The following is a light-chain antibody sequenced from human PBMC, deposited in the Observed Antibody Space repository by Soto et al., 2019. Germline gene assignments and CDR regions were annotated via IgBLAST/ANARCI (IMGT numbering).Light chain of an antibody. J-gene: IGLJ2*01. V-gene: IGLV2-14*01. CDR3: SSYTGRNSLV. Sequence: QSALTQPASVSGSPGQSITISCTGTSSDVGGYNYVSWYQQHPGKAPKLMIYEVSNRPSGVSNRFSGSKSGNTASLTISGLHAEDEADYYCSSYTGRNSLVFGGGTKLTVL. CDR2: EVS. CDR1: SSDVGGYNY.